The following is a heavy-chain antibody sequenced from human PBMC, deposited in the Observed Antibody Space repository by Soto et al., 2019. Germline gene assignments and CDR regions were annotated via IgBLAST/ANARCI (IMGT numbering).Heavy chain of an antibody. Sequence: PGGSLILSCAASGFTFDDYGMSWVRQAPGKGLGWVSGINWNGGSTGYADSVKGRFTISRDNAKNSLYLQMNSLRAEDTALYYCASGIVGATTYGMDVWGQGTTVTVSS. CDR2: INWNGGST. D-gene: IGHD1-26*01. J-gene: IGHJ6*02. CDR1: GFTFDDYG. CDR3: ASGIVGATTYGMDV. V-gene: IGHV3-20*04.